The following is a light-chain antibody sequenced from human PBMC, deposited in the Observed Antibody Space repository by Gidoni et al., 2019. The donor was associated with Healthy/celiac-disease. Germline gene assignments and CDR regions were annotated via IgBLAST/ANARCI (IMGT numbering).Light chain of an antibody. CDR3: LLYQRGGGRV. V-gene: IGLV7-43*01. Sequence: QTVVTQESSLTVSPGGTVTPTCASSTGAATSDYYPNWLQQKPGQPPRPLIFSTTNKYSWTPARFSGSLLGGKAALTVSGVQPEDEADYYCLLYQRGGGRVFGGGTKLAVL. CDR2: STT. CDR1: TGAATSDYY. J-gene: IGLJ2*01.